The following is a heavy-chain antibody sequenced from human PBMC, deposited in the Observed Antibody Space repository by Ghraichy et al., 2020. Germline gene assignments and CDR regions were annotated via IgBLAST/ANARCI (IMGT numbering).Heavy chain of an antibody. V-gene: IGHV3-48*01. Sequence: GGSLRLSCAASGFTFSSYSMNWVRQAPWKGLEWVSYISSSSTIYYADSVKGRFTISRDNAKNSLYLQMNSLRAEDTAVYYCARGSSWYYYWGQGTLVTVSS. CDR1: GFTFSSYS. J-gene: IGHJ4*02. CDR2: ISSSSTI. CDR3: ARGSSWYYY. D-gene: IGHD6-13*01.